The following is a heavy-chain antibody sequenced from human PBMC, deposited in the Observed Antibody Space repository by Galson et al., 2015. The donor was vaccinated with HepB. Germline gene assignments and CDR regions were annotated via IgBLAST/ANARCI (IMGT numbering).Heavy chain of an antibody. Sequence: SLRLSCAASGFTFSTYWMSWVRQAPGKGLEWVANIKQDGSEKYYADSVKGRFTISRDNAKNSLYLQMNSLRVEDTAVYYCARDQDSGYDPSPFDYWGQGTLVTVSS. D-gene: IGHD5-12*01. CDR1: GFTFSTYW. V-gene: IGHV3-7*03. CDR3: ARDQDSGYDPSPFDY. CDR2: IKQDGSEK. J-gene: IGHJ4*02.